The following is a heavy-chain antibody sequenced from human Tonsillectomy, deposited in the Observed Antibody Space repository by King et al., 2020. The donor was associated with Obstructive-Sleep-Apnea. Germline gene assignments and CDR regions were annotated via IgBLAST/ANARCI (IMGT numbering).Heavy chain of an antibody. CDR2: IYYSGST. D-gene: IGHD2-2*01. CDR1: GDSFSSGGYH. J-gene: IGHJ4*02. V-gene: IGHV4-31*03. CDR3: ARDGKVTTAVFDY. Sequence: QLQESGPGLVKPSQTLSLTCTVSGDSFSSGGYHWSWIRQHPGKGLEWIGYIYYSGSTYYNPSLKSRVIISLDTSKNQFSLKLSSVTAADTAVYYCARDGKVTTAVFDYWGQGTLVTVSS.